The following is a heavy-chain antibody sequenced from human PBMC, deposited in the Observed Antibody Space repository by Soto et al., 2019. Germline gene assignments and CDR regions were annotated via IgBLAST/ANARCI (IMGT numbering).Heavy chain of an antibody. J-gene: IGHJ5*02. CDR1: GGTFGSDA. CDR2: IIPIFGTT. Sequence: SVKVSCKASGGTFGSDAITWVRQAPGQGLEWVGRIIPIFGTTNYAQNLQGRVAISADKSTLTSYMELHSLTSDDTALYYCARDRTDSGYYTNWLDPWGQGTQVTVSS. D-gene: IGHD3-22*01. CDR3: ARDRTDSGYYTNWLDP. V-gene: IGHV1-69*06.